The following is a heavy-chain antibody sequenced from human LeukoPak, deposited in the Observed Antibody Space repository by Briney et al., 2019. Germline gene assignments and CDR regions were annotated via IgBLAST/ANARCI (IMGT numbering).Heavy chain of an antibody. V-gene: IGHV3-53*01. D-gene: IGHD3-16*02. CDR1: GFTVSSNY. CDR2: IYSGGST. CDR3: AKALSSSFYYFDL. J-gene: IGHJ2*01. Sequence: GGSLRLSCAASGFTVSSNYMSWVRQAPGKGLEWVSVIYSGGSTYYADSVKGRFTISRDNSRNTLYLQMNSLRAEDTAVYYCAKALSSSFYYFDLGGRGTLVTVS.